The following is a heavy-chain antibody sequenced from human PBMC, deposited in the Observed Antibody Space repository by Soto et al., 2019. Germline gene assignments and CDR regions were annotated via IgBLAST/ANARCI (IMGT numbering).Heavy chain of an antibody. Sequence: PSETLSLTCNVSGVSIKSHYWAWIRQPPGEGLEWIGHIHYSGTAGYIPALKSRVTLSVLSAENQISLRLPSVTAADTAVYYCAVTSRDCSGGSCYPAHAVDIRGPGRMVTVSS. D-gene: IGHD2-15*01. J-gene: IGHJ3*02. CDR2: IHYSGTA. CDR3: AVTSRDCSGGSCYPAHAVDI. V-gene: IGHV4-59*11. CDR1: GVSIKSHY.